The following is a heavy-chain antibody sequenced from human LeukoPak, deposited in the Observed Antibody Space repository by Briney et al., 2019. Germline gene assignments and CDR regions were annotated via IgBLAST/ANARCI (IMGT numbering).Heavy chain of an antibody. CDR1: GFTFSSYW. D-gene: IGHD2/OR15-2a*01. Sequence: PGGSLRLSCAASGFTFSSYWMHWVRQGPGKGLVWVSRINSDGSSTSYADSVKGRFTISRDNAKNTLYLQMNSLRAEDTAVYYCAKRGTTRPEGVDCWGQGTLVTVSS. J-gene: IGHJ4*02. V-gene: IGHV3-74*01. CDR2: INSDGSST. CDR3: AKRGTTRPEGVDC.